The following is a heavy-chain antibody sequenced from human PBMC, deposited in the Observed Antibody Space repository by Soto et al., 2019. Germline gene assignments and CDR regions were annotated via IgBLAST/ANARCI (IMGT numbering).Heavy chain of an antibody. CDR3: ARGLRDFWSGRYGMDV. D-gene: IGHD3-3*01. V-gene: IGHV1-18*04. CDR2: ISAYNGNT. Sequence: ASVKVSCKASGYTFTSYGISWVRQAPGQGLEWMGWISAYNGNTNYAQKLQGRVTMTTDTSTSTAYMELRSLRSDDTAVYYCARGLRDFWSGRYGMDVWGQGTTVTVSS. CDR1: GYTFTSYG. J-gene: IGHJ6*02.